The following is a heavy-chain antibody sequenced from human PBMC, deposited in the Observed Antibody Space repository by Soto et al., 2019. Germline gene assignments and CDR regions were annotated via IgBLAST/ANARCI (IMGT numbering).Heavy chain of an antibody. CDR3: AKRRLFAVPAAITSWFDP. CDR1: GFTFSSYA. CDR2: ISGSGGST. V-gene: IGHV3-23*01. J-gene: IGHJ5*02. D-gene: IGHD2-2*01. Sequence: EVQLLESGGGLVQPGGSLRLSCAASGFTFSSYAMSWVRQAPGKGLEWVSAISGSGGSTYYADSVKGRFTISRDNSKNTLYLQMNSLRAEDTAVYYCAKRRLFAVPAAITSWFDPWGQGTLVTVSS.